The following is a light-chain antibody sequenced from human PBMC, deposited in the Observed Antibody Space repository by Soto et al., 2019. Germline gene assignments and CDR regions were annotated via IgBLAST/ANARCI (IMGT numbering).Light chain of an antibody. CDR2: GAS. CDR1: QSVSSSY. J-gene: IGKJ1*01. V-gene: IGKV3-20*01. CDR3: QQYGSSPNT. Sequence: MVLTQSPGTLSLSPGERATLSSRARQSVSSSYLASYQQKPGQAPRLLIYGASSRATGIPHRFSGSGSGKDFALTIGRLEPADWAVYYCQQYGSSPNTFGRGNKVDIK.